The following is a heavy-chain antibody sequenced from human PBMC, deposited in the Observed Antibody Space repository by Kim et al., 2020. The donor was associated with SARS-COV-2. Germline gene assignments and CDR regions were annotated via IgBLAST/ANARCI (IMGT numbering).Heavy chain of an antibody. D-gene: IGHD1-26*01. CDR3: AKDTGIVGATMGGFDY. Sequence: SVKGRFTISRDNAKNALYLQMNSLRAEETALYYCAKDTGIVGATMGGFDYWGQGTLVTVSS. V-gene: IGHV3-9*01. J-gene: IGHJ4*02.